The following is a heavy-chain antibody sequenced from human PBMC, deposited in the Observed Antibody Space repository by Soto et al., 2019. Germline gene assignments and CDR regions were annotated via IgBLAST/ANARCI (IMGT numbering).Heavy chain of an antibody. D-gene: IGHD5-12*01. CDR3: ARGGRGYEFDY. CDR2: IIPIFGTA. CDR1: GGTFSSYA. J-gene: IGHJ4*02. Sequence: SVKVSCKASGGTFSSYAISWVRQAPGQGLEWMGGIIPIFGTANYAQKFQGRVTITADNSKNTLDLQMGSLRAEDMAVYYCARGGRGYEFDYWGQGTLVTVSS. V-gene: IGHV1-69*06.